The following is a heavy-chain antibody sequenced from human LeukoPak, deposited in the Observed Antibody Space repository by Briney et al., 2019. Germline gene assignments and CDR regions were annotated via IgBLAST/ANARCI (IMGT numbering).Heavy chain of an antibody. J-gene: IGHJ4*02. CDR2: IRYDEKNK. CDR3: AKTPVRSSPWSNFDY. V-gene: IGHV3-30*02. CDR1: GFTFSSYG. Sequence: PGGSLRLSCAASGFTFSSYGMHWVRQAPGKGLEWVAFIRYDEKNKYYGHSVKGRFTISRDNSKNTLYLQMNSLRTKDTAVYYCAKTPVRSSPWSNFDYWGQGILVTVSS. D-gene: IGHD6-19*01.